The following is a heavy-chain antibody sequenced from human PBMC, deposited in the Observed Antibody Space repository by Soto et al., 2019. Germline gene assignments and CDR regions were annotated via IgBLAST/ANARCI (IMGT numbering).Heavy chain of an antibody. CDR3: VTRWSEY. CDR1: EFTFSSSW. Sequence: EVQLVESGGGLVQPGGSLRLSCVVSEFTFSSSWMHWVRQGPGKGLVWVSRMNNDGTFVNYADSVKGRFTASRDNAKNVLYLQMNSLRAEDTGLYYCVTRWSEYWGQGTLVTVSS. V-gene: IGHV3-74*01. CDR2: MNNDGTFV. D-gene: IGHD2-15*01. J-gene: IGHJ4*02.